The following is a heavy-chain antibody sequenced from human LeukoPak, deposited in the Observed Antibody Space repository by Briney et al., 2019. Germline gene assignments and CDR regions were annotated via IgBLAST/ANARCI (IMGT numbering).Heavy chain of an antibody. Sequence: PSETLSLTCTVSGGSISSYYWSWIRQPPGKGLEWIGYIYYSRSTNYNPSLKSRVTISVDTSKNQFSLKLSSVTAADTAVYYCARGISLYYYDSSKTFDPWGQGTLVTVSS. V-gene: IGHV4-59*01. D-gene: IGHD3-22*01. CDR2: IYYSRST. CDR3: ARGISLYYYDSSKTFDP. J-gene: IGHJ5*02. CDR1: GGSISSYY.